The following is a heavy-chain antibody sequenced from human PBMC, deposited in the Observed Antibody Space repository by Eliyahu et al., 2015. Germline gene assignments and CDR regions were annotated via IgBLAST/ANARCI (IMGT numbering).Heavy chain of an antibody. CDR2: IWYDGSNQ. D-gene: IGHD4-23*01. V-gene: IGHV3-33*08. Sequence: QVRLVESGGGVVQPGXSLRLSCSASGFXXSDSAMHWARQASGKGLGWVAIIWYDGSNQYYADSVKGRFTISRDNSKNTVSLQMNSLRGEDTAIYYCARDHDYSGNYLEDWGQGTLVAVSS. CDR1: GFXXSDSA. CDR3: ARDHDYSGNYLED. J-gene: IGHJ4*02.